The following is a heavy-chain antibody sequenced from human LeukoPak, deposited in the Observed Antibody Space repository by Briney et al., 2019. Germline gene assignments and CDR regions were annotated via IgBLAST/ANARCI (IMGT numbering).Heavy chain of an antibody. J-gene: IGHJ4*02. V-gene: IGHV3-30*18. CDR3: AKGEGGDSGWYGDY. D-gene: IGHD6-19*01. Sequence: RGSLRLSCAASGFTFSNYAMHWVRQAPGKGLEWVAVISYDGTDKYYADSVKGRFTISRDNSKNTLFLQMNSLRAEDTAMYYCAKGEGGDSGWYGDYWGQGTLVTVSS. CDR1: GFTFSNYA. CDR2: ISYDGTDK.